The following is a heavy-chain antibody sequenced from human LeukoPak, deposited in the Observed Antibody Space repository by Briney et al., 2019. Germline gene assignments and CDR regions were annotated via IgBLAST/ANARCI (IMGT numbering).Heavy chain of an antibody. CDR2: IYHSGST. Sequence: SETLSLACAVSGGSISSSNWWSWVRQPPGKGLEWIGEIYHSGSTNYNPSLKSRVTISVDTSKNQFSLKLSSVTAADTAVYYCARRYYDYVWGSYRAPRRLDYWGQGTLVTVSS. J-gene: IGHJ4*02. CDR1: GGSISSSNW. D-gene: IGHD3-16*02. CDR3: ARRYYDYVWGSYRAPRRLDY. V-gene: IGHV4-4*02.